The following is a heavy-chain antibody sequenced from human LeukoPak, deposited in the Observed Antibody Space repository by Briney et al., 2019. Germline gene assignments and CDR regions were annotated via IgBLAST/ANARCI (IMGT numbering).Heavy chain of an antibody. CDR3: ARENGDGAYSSSSEYRRRGNWFDP. CDR1: GYTFTSYG. J-gene: IGHJ5*02. Sequence: ASVKVSCKASGYTFTSYGISWVRQAPGQGLEWMGWISAYNGNTNYAQKLQGRVTMTTDTSTSTAYMELRSLRSDDTAVYYCARENGDGAYSSSSEYRRRGNWFDPWGQGTLVTVSS. D-gene: IGHD6-6*01. CDR2: ISAYNGNT. V-gene: IGHV1-18*01.